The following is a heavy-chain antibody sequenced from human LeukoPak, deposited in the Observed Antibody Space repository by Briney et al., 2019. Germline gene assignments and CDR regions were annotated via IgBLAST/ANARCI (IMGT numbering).Heavy chain of an antibody. CDR1: GFTFFNYA. J-gene: IGHJ4*02. V-gene: IGHV3-23*01. CDR2: VSNSGGVT. Sequence: PGGSLRLSCAASGFTFFNYALIWVRQAPGKGLEWVSGVSNSGGVTYYADSVKGRFTISRDNAKNTLYLQMNSLRAEDTAVYYCAKEILTGYYLDYWGQGTLVTVSS. D-gene: IGHD3-9*01. CDR3: AKEILTGYYLDY.